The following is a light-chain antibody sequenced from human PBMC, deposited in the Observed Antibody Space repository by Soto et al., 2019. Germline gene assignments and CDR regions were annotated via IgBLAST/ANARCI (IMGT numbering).Light chain of an antibody. CDR3: QQYVSSPWT. CDR1: QSVDTSY. CDR2: GVS. J-gene: IGKJ1*01. Sequence: EIVLTQSPCTLSLSPGERATLSCRASQSVDTSYLAWYQQKAGQAPRLLIYGVSNRATGIPDRFSGSGSGTDFSLTITRLEPEDFAVYYCQQYVSSPWTFGQGTKVDIK. V-gene: IGKV3-20*01.